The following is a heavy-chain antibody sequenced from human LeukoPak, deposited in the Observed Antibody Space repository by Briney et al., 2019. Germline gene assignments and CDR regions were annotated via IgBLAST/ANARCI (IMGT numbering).Heavy chain of an antibody. CDR2: IKQDGSER. CDR1: GFTFSNYW. J-gene: IGHJ4*02. D-gene: IGHD2-2*02. Sequence: GGSLRLSCAASGFTFSNYWMSWVRQAPGKGLEWVANIKQDGSERYHVDSVKGRFTISRDNAKNSLYLQMNSLRAEDTAVYYCAKRLVPAAIFGVVVNWGQGTLVTVSS. V-gene: IGHV3-7*03. CDR3: AKRLVPAAIFGVVVN.